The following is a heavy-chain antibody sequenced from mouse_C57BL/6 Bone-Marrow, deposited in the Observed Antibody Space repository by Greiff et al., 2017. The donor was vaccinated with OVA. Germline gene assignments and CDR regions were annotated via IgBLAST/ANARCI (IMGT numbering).Heavy chain of an antibody. J-gene: IGHJ4*01. V-gene: IGHV7-1*01. D-gene: IGHD1-3*01. CDR1: GFTFSDFY. Sequence: EVMLVESGGGLVQSGRSLRLSCATSGFTFSDFYMEWVRQAPGKGLEWIAASRNKANDYTTEYSASVKGRFIVSRDTSQSILYLQMNALRAEDTAIYYCARDARGKAYAMDYWGQGTSVTVSS. CDR2: SRNKANDYTT. CDR3: ARDARGKAYAMDY.